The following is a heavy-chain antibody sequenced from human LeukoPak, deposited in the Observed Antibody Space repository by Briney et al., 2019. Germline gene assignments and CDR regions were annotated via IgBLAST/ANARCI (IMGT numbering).Heavy chain of an antibody. CDR3: AKVKDYRSGWDYFDY. CDR1: GFTFDDYA. V-gene: IGHV3-9*01. D-gene: IGHD6-19*01. J-gene: IGHJ4*02. CDR2: ISWNSGSI. Sequence: PGRSLRLSCSASGFTFDDYAMHWVRQGPGKGLEWVSGISWNSGSIGYADSVKGRFTISRDNAKNSLYLQMNSLRTEDTALYYCAKVKDYRSGWDYFDYWGQGTLVTVSS.